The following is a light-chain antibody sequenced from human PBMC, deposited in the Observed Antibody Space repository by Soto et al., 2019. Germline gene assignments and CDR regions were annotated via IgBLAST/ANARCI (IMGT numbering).Light chain of an antibody. CDR1: SGHSSYI. Sequence: QLVLTHSSSASASLGSSVKLTCTLSSGHSSYIIAWHQQQPGKAPRYLMKLEGSGSYNKGSGVPDRFSGSSSGADRYLTISNLQFEDEADYYCETWDSNSWVFGGGTQLTVL. CDR3: ETWDSNSWV. J-gene: IGLJ3*02. CDR2: LEGSGSY. V-gene: IGLV4-60*02.